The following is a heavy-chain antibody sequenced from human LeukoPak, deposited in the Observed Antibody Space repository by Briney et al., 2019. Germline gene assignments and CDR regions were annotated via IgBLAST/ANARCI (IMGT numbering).Heavy chain of an antibody. CDR2: ISGSGGST. Sequence: GGSLRLSCAASGFTFSSYAMSWVRQAPGKGLEWVSAISGSGGSTYYADSVKGRFTISRDNSKNTLYLQMNSLRAEDTAVYYCAKLGQQQLVRSRGWFDPWGQGTLVTVSS. J-gene: IGHJ5*02. CDR1: GFTFSSYA. CDR3: AKLGQQQLVRSRGWFDP. D-gene: IGHD6-13*01. V-gene: IGHV3-23*01.